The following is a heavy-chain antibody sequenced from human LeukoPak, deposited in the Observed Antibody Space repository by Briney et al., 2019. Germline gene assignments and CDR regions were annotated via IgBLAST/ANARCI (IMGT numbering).Heavy chain of an antibody. CDR1: GFTVSFNY. D-gene: IGHD6-19*01. CDR3: ARAQWRTYSYYYMDV. J-gene: IGHJ6*03. V-gene: IGHV3-53*01. CDR2: IYSGGST. Sequence: GGSLRLSCAASGFTVSFNYMSWVRQAPGKGLEWISVIYSGGSTYYADSVKGRFTISRDDSKNTLYLQMNSLRAEDTAIYYCARAQWRTYSYYYMDVWGKGTTVAVSS.